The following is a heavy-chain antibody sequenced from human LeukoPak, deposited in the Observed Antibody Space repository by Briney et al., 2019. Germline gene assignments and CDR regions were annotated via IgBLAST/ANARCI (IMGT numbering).Heavy chain of an antibody. V-gene: IGHV3-11*05. CDR2: ISSSSSYT. CDR3: AREGRGWYYFDY. J-gene: IGHJ4*02. D-gene: IGHD6-19*01. Sequence: PGGSLRLSCAASGFTFSDYYMSWIRQAPGKGLEWVSYISSSSSYTNYADSVKGRFNISRDNAKNSLYLQMNSLRAEDTAVYYCAREGRGWYYFDYWGQGTLVTVSS. CDR1: GFTFSDYY.